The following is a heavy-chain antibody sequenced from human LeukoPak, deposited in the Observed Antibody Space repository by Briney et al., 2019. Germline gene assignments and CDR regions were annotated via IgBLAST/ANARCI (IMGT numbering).Heavy chain of an antibody. Sequence: ASVKVSCKASGYTFIDYYIHWVRQAPGHGPEWMGWMNPKSGRTNYAEKFQGRVTLTRDSSISTAYMEPSSLMSDDTAIYYCARVLVPKIDVFDSWGQGTLVTVSP. D-gene: IGHD3-10*01. CDR3: ARVLVPKIDVFDS. J-gene: IGHJ4*02. V-gene: IGHV1-2*02. CDR2: MNPKSGRT. CDR1: GYTFIDYY.